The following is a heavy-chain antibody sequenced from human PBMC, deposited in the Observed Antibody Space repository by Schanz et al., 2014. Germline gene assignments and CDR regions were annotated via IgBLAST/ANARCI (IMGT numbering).Heavy chain of an antibody. CDR2: ISSSGSYI. Sequence: EVQLVESGGGLVKPGGSLRLSCAASGFAFSAYSMNWVRQAPGKGLEWVSSISSSGSYIYFPDSVKGRFTISRDNSKKTLYVQMNSLRAEDTAVYYCARDRPSGYGIDYWGQGSLVIVSS. V-gene: IGHV3-21*01. CDR3: ARDRPSGYGIDY. D-gene: IGHD5-12*01. CDR1: GFAFSAYS. J-gene: IGHJ4*02.